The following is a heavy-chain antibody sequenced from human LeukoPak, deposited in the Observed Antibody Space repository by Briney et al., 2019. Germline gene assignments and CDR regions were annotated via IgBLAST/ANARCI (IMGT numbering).Heavy chain of an antibody. CDR3: ARGLGPWPQRRDAFDI. CDR1: GFTFTNYW. V-gene: IGHV3-74*01. CDR2: IERDGSST. D-gene: IGHD7-27*01. Sequence: GGSLRLSCAASGFTFTNYWMLWVRQAPGKGLVWVSRIERDGSSTRYADPVKGRFLMSRDNAKNTVDLQMNSLRAEDTAVYYCARGLGPWPQRRDAFDIWGQGTMVTVSS. J-gene: IGHJ3*02.